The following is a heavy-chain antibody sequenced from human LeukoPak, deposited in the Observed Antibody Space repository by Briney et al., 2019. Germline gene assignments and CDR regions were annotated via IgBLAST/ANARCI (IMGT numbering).Heavy chain of an antibody. D-gene: IGHD2-15*01. V-gene: IGHV3-11*03. Sequence: PGGSLRLSCAASGFTFSDYYMTWICQAPGRGLEWISYINGSSSDTKYADSVKGRFTISRDNAKNSVYLLMNSLRAEDTAVYYCARRGTTYCTVDSCHPNWFVPWGQGTLVTVSS. CDR2: INGSSSDT. CDR1: GFTFSDYY. J-gene: IGHJ5*02. CDR3: ARRGTTYCTVDSCHPNWFVP.